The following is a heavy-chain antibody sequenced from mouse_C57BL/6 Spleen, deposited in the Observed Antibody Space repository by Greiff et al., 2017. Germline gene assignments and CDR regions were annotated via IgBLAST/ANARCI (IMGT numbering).Heavy chain of an antibody. J-gene: IGHJ2*01. Sequence: QVHVKQSGPELVKPGASVKISCKASGYAFSSSWMNWVKQRPGKGLEWIGRIYPGDGDTNYNGKFKGKATLTADKSSSTAYMQLSSLTSEDSAVYFCARGWDKGFDYWGQGTTLTVSS. CDR3: ARGWDKGFDY. CDR1: GYAFSSSW. CDR2: IYPGDGDT. D-gene: IGHD4-1*01. V-gene: IGHV1-82*01.